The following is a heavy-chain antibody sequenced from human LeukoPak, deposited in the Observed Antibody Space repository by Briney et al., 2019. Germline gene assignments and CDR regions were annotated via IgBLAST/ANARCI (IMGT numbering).Heavy chain of an antibody. CDR2: IYTGGST. V-gene: IGHV3-53*01. J-gene: IGHJ4*02. D-gene: IGHD6-6*01. CDR1: GFIVSSNY. Sequence: GGSLRLSCAASGFIVSSNYMTWVRQAPGKGLEWVSVIYTGGSTYHADSVKGRFTISRDNSKNTLYLQMNTLRAEDTAVYYCARGRSSSAPYDYWGQGTLVSVSS. CDR3: ARGRSSSAPYDY.